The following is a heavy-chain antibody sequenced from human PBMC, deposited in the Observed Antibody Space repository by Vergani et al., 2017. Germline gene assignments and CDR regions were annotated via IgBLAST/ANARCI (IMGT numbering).Heavy chain of an antibody. V-gene: IGHV3-30*02. CDR2: IQFDGSNQ. CDR3: AKHFRGWGIDY. CDR1: GFTLSNYD. D-gene: IGHD3-16*01. Sequence: QVQLVESGGGVVQRGGSLRLSCATSGFTLSNYDMQWIGQGPGKGLEFVAFIQFDGSNQYYADSVKGRFTLYRDFTKNTLYLQMNSLRTDDTATYYCAKHFRGWGIDYWGQGTQVIVSS. J-gene: IGHJ4*02.